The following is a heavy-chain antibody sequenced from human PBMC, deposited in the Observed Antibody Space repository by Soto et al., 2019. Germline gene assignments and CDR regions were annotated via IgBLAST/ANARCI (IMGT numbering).Heavy chain of an antibody. V-gene: IGHV3-74*01. D-gene: IGHD3-22*01. CDR1: GFVFRSSW. CDR3: ARINYYDSSGYYFTAFDM. CDR2: INGDGSTT. J-gene: IGHJ3*02. Sequence: GGSLRVSCSASGFVFRSSWMHWVRHAPGTGLVWVSRINGDGSTTTYADFVKGRFTISRDNAKNTVTLQMNSLRAEDTAVYYCARINYYDSSGYYFTAFDMWGQGTMVTVSS.